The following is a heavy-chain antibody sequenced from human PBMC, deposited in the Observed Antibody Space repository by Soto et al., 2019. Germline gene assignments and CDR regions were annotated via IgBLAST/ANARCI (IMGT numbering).Heavy chain of an antibody. D-gene: IGHD2-15*01. V-gene: IGHV1-46*01. CDR3: ASGTVAATPWAGMDV. CDR2: INPSGGST. CDR1: GYTFTSYY. Sequence: ASVKISCKASGYTFTSYYMHWVRQAPGQGLEWMGIINPSGGSTSYAQKFQGRVTMTRDTSTSTVYMELSSLRSEDPAVYYCASGTVAATPWAGMDVWGQGTTVTVSS. J-gene: IGHJ6*02.